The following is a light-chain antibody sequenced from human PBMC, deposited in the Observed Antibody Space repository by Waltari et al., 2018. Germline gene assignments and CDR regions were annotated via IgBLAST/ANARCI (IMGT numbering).Light chain of an antibody. J-gene: IGLJ3*02. CDR3: ATWDRSLNVWM. V-gene: IGLV1-44*01. Sequence: QSVLSQPPSASGTRGQRVTVPCSGGSSNIGSHFVTWYQHLPRTAPKLLIFYTNRRPSGVPDRFSGSKSGASASLAISGLQSEDEADYYCATWDRSLNVWMFGGGTKLTVL. CDR1: SSNIGSHF. CDR2: YTN.